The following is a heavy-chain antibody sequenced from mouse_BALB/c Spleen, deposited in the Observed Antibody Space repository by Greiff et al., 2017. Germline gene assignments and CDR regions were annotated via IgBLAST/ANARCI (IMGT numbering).Heavy chain of an antibody. CDR2: SRNKANDYTT. Sequence: EVKLVESGGGLVQPGGSLRLSCATSGFTFSDFYMEWVRQPPGKRLEWIAASRNKANDYTTEYSASVKGRFIVSRDTSQSILYLQMNALRAEDTAIYYCASSDAAMDYWGQGTSVTVSS. CDR1: GFTFSDFY. V-gene: IGHV7-1*02. CDR3: ASSDAAMDY. J-gene: IGHJ4*01. D-gene: IGHD6-1*01.